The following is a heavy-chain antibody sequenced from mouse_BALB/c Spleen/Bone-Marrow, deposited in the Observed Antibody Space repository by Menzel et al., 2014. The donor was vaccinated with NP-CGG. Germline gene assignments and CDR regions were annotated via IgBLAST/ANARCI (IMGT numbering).Heavy chain of an antibody. CDR1: GYSFTGYY. CDR3: ANYDGGFAY. D-gene: IGHD2-4*01. Sequence: EVQLQQSGPELVKPGALVKISCKASGYSFTGYYMHWVKQSHVKSLEWIGRINPYNGATSYNQNFKDKASLTVDKSSSTAYMELHSLTSEDSAVYYCANYDGGFAYWGQGTLVTVSA. J-gene: IGHJ3*01. V-gene: IGHV1-26*01. CDR2: INPYNGAT.